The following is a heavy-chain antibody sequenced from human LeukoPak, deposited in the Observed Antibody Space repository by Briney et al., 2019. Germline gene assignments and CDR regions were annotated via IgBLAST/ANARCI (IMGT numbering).Heavy chain of an antibody. D-gene: IGHD5-24*01. V-gene: IGHV4-39*07. J-gene: IGHJ4*02. Sequence: SSETLSLTCTVSGGSISSSSYYWGWIRQPPGKGLEWIGSIYYSGSTYYNPSLKSRVTISVDTSKNQFSLKLSSVTAADTAVYYCARSRGPGRWLHHHFDYWGQGTLVTVSS. CDR3: ARSRGPGRWLHHHFDY. CDR2: IYYSGST. CDR1: GGSISSSSYY.